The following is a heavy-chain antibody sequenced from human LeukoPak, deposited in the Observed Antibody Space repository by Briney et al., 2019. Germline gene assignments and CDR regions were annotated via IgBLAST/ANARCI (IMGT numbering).Heavy chain of an antibody. Sequence: RTSETLSLTCAVYGGSFSGYYWSWIRQPPGKGLEWIGYIYYSGSTNYNPSLKSRVTISVDTSKNQFSLKLSSVTAADTAVYYCARAHVVVTAVDIWGQGTMVTVSS. CDR2: IYYSGST. CDR3: ARAHVVVTAVDI. J-gene: IGHJ3*02. CDR1: GGSFSGYY. D-gene: IGHD2-21*02. V-gene: IGHV4-59*01.